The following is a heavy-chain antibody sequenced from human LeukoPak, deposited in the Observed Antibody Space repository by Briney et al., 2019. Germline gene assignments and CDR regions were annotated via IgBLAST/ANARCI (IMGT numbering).Heavy chain of an antibody. V-gene: IGHV3-48*03. CDR1: GLSFSSYE. CDR3: ARASNQYYYYMDV. CDR2: ISSTGSAI. D-gene: IGHD1-14*01. Sequence: GGSLRLSCAASGLSFSSYEMNWVRQAPGKGLEWISYISSTGSAIFYADSVKGRFTISRDNAKNSLYLQMNSLRAEDTALYYCARASNQYYYYMDVWGKGTTVTVSS. J-gene: IGHJ6*03.